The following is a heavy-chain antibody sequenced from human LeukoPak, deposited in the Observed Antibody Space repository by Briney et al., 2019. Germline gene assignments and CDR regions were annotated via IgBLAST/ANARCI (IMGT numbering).Heavy chain of an antibody. V-gene: IGHV3-23*01. J-gene: IGHJ4*02. CDR1: GFTFSSYA. CDR2: ISGSGGST. D-gene: IGHD3-10*01. CDR3: ARGDDSSGDY. Sequence: GGSLRLSCAASGFTFSSYAMSWVRQAPGKGLEWVSAISGSGGSTYYADSVKGRFTISRDNSKNTLYLQMTSLRVEDTAVYYCARGDDSSGDYWGQGTLITVSS.